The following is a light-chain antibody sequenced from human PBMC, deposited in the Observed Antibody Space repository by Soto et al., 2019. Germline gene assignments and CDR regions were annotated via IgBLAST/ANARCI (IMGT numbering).Light chain of an antibody. V-gene: IGLV4-69*01. CDR1: SGHSTYA. Sequence: QPVLTQSPSASASLGASVKVTCTLSSGHSTYAIAWHQQQPEKGPRYLMKLNSDGSHKKGDGIPDRFSGSSSGAERYLTISSLQSEDEADYYCQTWGTGIHVFGTGTKLTVL. J-gene: IGLJ1*01. CDR2: LNSDGSH. CDR3: QTWGTGIHV.